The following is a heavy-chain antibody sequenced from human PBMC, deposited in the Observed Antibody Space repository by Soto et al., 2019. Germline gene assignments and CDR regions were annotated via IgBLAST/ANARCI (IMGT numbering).Heavy chain of an antibody. CDR2: ISGSGDT. J-gene: IGHJ3*02. Sequence: ASVKVSCKASGDSFTGHIVHWACQAPGQNLEWMGWISGSGDTRYSQKFQDRVTITRDTSATTVYMDLSSLRFEDMAIYFCARDTRLPAITGVLDIWGQGTMVTVSS. CDR3: ARDTRLPAITGVLDI. CDR1: GDSFTGHI. V-gene: IGHV1-3*01. D-gene: IGHD2-21*02.